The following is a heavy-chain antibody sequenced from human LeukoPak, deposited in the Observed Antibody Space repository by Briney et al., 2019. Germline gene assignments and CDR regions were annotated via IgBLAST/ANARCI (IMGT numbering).Heavy chain of an antibody. CDR1: GFTFSSYG. CDR2: IWFDGSDK. CDR3: ACDYGGNPGVDY. J-gene: IGHJ4*02. Sequence: GGSLRLSCAASGFTFSSYGMHWVRQAPGKGLEWLTFIWFDGSDKYYADSVKGRFTISRDNSKNTLYLQMNSLRAEDTAVYYCACDYGGNPGVDYWGQGTLVTVSS. V-gene: IGHV3-30*02. D-gene: IGHD4-23*01.